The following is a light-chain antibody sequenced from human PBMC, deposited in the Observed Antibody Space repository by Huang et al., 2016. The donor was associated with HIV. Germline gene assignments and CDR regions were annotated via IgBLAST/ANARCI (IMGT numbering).Light chain of an antibody. CDR2: DTS. CDR3: QQRSNWPLFT. Sequence: EIVLTQSPATLSLSPGERATLSCKASQSVSSSLSCYQQKPGQAPRLLIYDTSNRATGIPARFSRSESGTDFTLTISSLEPEDFAVYYCQQRSNWPLFTFGPGTKVDIK. V-gene: IGKV3-11*01. CDR1: QSVSSS. J-gene: IGKJ3*01.